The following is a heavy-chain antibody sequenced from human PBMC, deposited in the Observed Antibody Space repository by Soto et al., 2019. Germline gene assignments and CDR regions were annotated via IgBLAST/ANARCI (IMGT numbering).Heavy chain of an antibody. CDR1: GGTFSSYA. CDR3: ARDLEPSICRTNGVCNYYGMDV. D-gene: IGHD2-8*01. Sequence: RASVKVSCKASGGTFSSYAISWVRQAPGQGLEWMGGIIPIFGTANYAQKFQGRVTITADESTSTAYMELSSLRSEDTAVYYCARDLEPSICRTNGVCNYYGMDVWGQGTTVTVSS. V-gene: IGHV1-69*13. CDR2: IIPIFGTA. J-gene: IGHJ6*02.